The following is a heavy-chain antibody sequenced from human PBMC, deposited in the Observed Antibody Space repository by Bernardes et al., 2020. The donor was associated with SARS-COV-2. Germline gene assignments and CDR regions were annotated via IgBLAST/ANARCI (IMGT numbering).Heavy chain of an antibody. Sequence: GGSLRLSCTASGFTFGDYAMSWVRQAPGKGLEWVGFIRSKAYGGTTEYAASVKGRFTISRDDSKSIAYLQMNSLKTEDTAVYYCTRNGDYTYYFDYWGQGTLVTVSS. D-gene: IGHD4-17*01. J-gene: IGHJ4*02. CDR3: TRNGDYTYYFDY. CDR1: GFTFGDYA. V-gene: IGHV3-49*04. CDR2: IRSKAYGGTT.